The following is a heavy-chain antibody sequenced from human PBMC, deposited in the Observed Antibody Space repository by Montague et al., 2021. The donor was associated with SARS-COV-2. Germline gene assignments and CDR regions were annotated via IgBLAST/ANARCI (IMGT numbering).Heavy chain of an antibody. CDR1: GVSLSSGLFY. J-gene: IGHJ4*02. Sequence: SETLSLTCTVSGVSLSSGLFYWGWIRQPPGKGLEWIGSIHNSGTTTNNPSLESRVTLSADSSKNQFSLRLDSMTAADTAVYYCATHLAYCAGDCYPDYFDYWGLGTLVTVSS. D-gene: IGHD2-21*01. CDR2: IHNSGTT. CDR3: ATHLAYCAGDCYPDYFDY. V-gene: IGHV4-39*01.